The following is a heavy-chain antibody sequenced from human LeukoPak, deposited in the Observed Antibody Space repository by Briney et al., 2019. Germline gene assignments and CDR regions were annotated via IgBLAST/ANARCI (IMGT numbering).Heavy chain of an antibody. V-gene: IGHV3-11*01. CDR3: ARVPMTTVVVNY. J-gene: IGHJ4*02. Sequence: GGSLRLSCAASGFTFSDYYMSWIRQAPGKGLEWVSYISSSGSTIYYADSVKGRFTISRDNAKNSLYLQMDSLRAEDTAVYYCARVPMTTVVVNYWGQGTLVTVSS. CDR2: ISSSGSTI. D-gene: IGHD4-23*01. CDR1: GFTFSDYY.